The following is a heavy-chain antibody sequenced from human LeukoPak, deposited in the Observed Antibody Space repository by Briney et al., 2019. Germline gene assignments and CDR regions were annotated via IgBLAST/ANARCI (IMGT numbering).Heavy chain of an antibody. Sequence: GRSLRLSCAASGFTFSSYAMHWVRQAPGKGLEWVAVISYDGSNKYYADSVKGRFTISRDNSKNTLYLQMNSLRAEDTAVYYCAKDDYYYDSSGYYFADYWGQGTLVTVSS. J-gene: IGHJ4*02. CDR3: AKDDYYYDSSGYYFADY. D-gene: IGHD3-22*01. CDR1: GFTFSSYA. CDR2: ISYDGSNK. V-gene: IGHV3-30*04.